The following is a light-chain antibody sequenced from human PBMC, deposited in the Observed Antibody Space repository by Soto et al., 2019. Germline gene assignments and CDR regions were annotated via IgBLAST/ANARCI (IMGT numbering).Light chain of an antibody. CDR1: QTVNNN. Sequence: DIVLTQSPGTLSLSPGGRAILSFRASQTVNNNLAWYQQKPGQAPRLLIYGASTRATGIPARFSGSGSGTEFTLTISSLQPDDFATYYCQHYNRYSEAFGQGTKVDIK. V-gene: IGKV3-15*01. CDR2: GAS. CDR3: QHYNRYSEA. J-gene: IGKJ1*01.